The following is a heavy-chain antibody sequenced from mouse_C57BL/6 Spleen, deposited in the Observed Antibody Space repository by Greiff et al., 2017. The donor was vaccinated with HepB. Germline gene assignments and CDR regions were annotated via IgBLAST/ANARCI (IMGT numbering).Heavy chain of an antibody. Sequence: VQLQQPGAELVMPGASVKLSCKASGYTFTSYWMHWVKQRPGQGLEWIGEIDPSDSYTNYNQKFKGKSTLTVDKSSSTAYMQLSSLTSEDSAVYYCARYGYGSSYDAMDYWGQGTSVTVSS. V-gene: IGHV1-69*01. D-gene: IGHD1-1*01. CDR3: ARYGYGSSYDAMDY. CDR1: GYTFTSYW. CDR2: IDPSDSYT. J-gene: IGHJ4*01.